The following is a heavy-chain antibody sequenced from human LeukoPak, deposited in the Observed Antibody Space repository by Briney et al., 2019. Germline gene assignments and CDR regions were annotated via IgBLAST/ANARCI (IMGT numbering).Heavy chain of an antibody. Sequence: SETLSLTCTVSGGSISSYYWSWIRQPPGKGLEWIGYIYYSGSTNYNPSLKSRVTISVDTSKDQFSLRLTYVTAADTAVYYCARSFLGDWYFDLWGPGTLVTVSS. CDR1: GGSISSYY. V-gene: IGHV4-59*01. J-gene: IGHJ2*01. CDR2: IYYSGST. D-gene: IGHD1-26*01. CDR3: ARSFLGDWYFDL.